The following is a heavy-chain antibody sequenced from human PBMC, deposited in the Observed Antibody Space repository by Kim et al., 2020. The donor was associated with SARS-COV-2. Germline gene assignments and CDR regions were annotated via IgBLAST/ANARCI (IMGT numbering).Heavy chain of an antibody. Sequence: TYDNPSRKSRVTISVDTSKNQFSRQLSSVPAADTAVYYCARREQLRPFDIWGQGTMVTVSS. J-gene: IGHJ3*02. D-gene: IGHD6-6*01. CDR3: ARREQLRPFDI. V-gene: IGHV4-39*01. CDR2: T.